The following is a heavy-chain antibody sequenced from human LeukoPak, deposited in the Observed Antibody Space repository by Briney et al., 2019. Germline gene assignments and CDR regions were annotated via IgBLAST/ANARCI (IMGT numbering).Heavy chain of an antibody. D-gene: IGHD3-10*01. CDR3: ARGLTYYYGSGSYFLDY. Sequence: ASVKVSCKASGYTFTSYYMHWVRQAPGQGLEWMGIINPSGGSTSYAQKFQGRVTMTRDTSTSTVYMELSSLRSEDTAVYYCARGLTYYYGSGSYFLDYWGQGTLVTVSS. CDR1: GYTFTSYY. J-gene: IGHJ4*02. V-gene: IGHV1-46*01. CDR2: INPSGGST.